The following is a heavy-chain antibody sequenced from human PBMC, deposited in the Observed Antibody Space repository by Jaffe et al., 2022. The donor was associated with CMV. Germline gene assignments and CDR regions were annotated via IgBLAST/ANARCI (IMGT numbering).Heavy chain of an antibody. V-gene: IGHV6-1*01. CDR1: GDSVASNTAT. Sequence: QVQLQQSGPGLVRPSQTLSLTCAISGDSVASNTATWHWIRQSPSRGLEWLGRTFFRSKWYTDYAVSVTSRISIKPDTSRNLFSLQLNSVTPEDTAMYYCVRQRYCNSGYCASCGGECYFDHWGRGTQVTVSS. D-gene: IGHD2-21*01. J-gene: IGHJ4*02. CDR3: VRQRYCNSGYCASCGGECYFDH. CDR2: TFFRSKWYT.